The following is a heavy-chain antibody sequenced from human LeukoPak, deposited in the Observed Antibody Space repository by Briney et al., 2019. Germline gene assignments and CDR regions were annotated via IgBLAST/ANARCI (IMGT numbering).Heavy chain of an antibody. J-gene: IGHJ4*02. Sequence: GGSLRLSCAASGFTFSRYGMTWVRQAPGKGLEWVSTISDTGDSTYYADSVKGRFTISRDNSENTLYLQMSGLRAEDTAIYFCATGAYCDHWGQGTLVTVSS. CDR1: GFTFSRYG. V-gene: IGHV3-23*01. CDR2: ISDTGDST. CDR3: ATGAYCDH.